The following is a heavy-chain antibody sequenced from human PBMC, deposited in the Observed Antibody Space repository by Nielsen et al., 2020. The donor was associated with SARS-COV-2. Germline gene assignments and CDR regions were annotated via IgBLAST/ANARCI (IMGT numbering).Heavy chain of an antibody. CDR2: IHSIGST. D-gene: IGHD4/OR15-4a*01. CDR3: ARGRLEITMVLVVMAGAENYFDF. V-gene: IGHV4-59*12. Sequence: SETLSLTCTVSGASIRSYYWSWLRQPPGKGLEWIGYIHSIGSTNYNPSLKSRVTISADTSKNQFSLRLTSVSAADAAVYYCARGRLEITMVLVVMAGAENYFDFWGQGTLVTVSS. J-gene: IGHJ4*02. CDR1: GASIRSYY.